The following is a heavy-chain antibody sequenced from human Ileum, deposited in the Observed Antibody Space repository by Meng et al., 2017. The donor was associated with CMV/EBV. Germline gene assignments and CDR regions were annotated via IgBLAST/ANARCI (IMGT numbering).Heavy chain of an antibody. J-gene: IGHJ4*02. CDR2: IYNSGNT. CDR1: GGSISSNTTFY. Sequence: SETLSLTCTVSGGSISSNTTFYWGWIRQPPGKGLEWIGSIYNSGNTYYNPSLKSRVTISVDTSKNQFSLKLSSVTAADTAVYYCARGDRGRKDVLMVYSRGWFFDYWGQGTLVTVSS. V-gene: IGHV4-39*07. D-gene: IGHD2-8*01. CDR3: ARGDRGRKDVLMVYSRGWFFDY.